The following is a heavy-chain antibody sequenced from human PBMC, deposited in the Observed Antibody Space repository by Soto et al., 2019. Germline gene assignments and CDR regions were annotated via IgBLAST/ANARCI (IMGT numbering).Heavy chain of an antibody. J-gene: IGHJ4*02. CDR2: IYPSDSDI. D-gene: IGHD2-15*01. Sequence: RGESLKISCKGSGYTFTSYWIGWVRQMPGEGLEWMAVIYPSDSDIRYSPSFQGKVTISADKSITTAYLQWSSLKAADTAMYYCVRSGTSSGRFSDYWGQGTLVTVSS. CDR3: VRSGTSSGRFSDY. V-gene: IGHV5-51*01. CDR1: GYTFTSYW.